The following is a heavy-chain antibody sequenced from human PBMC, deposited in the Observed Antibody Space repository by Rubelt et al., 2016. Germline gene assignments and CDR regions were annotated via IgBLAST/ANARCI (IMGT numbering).Heavy chain of an antibody. Sequence: SGSTYYNPSLKSRVTISVDRSKNQFSLKLSSVTAADTAVYYCASREFRSPFNWGQGTLVTVSS. V-gene: IGHV4-30-2*04. J-gene: IGHJ4*02. CDR3: ASREFRSPFN. D-gene: IGHD2-21*01. CDR2: SGST.